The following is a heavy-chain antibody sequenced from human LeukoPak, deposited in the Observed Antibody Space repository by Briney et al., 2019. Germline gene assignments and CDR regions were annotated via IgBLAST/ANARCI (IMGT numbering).Heavy chain of an antibody. CDR2: IYWDDDK. J-gene: IGHJ4*02. Sequence: TLSLTCTVSGGSISSYYWSWIRQPPGKALEWLALIYWDDDKRYSPSLKSRLTITKDTSKNQVVLTMTNMDPVDTATYYCAHLGWYSGTFFDYWGQGTLVTVSS. D-gene: IGHD4-23*01. V-gene: IGHV2-5*08. CDR1: GGSISSYYW. CDR3: AHLGWYSGTFFDY.